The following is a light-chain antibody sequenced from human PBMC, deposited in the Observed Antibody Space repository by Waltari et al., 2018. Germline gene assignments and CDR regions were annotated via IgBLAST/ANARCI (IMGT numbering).Light chain of an antibody. J-gene: IGLJ3*02. CDR2: TNV. CDR1: SSNIRTNS. CDR3: AAWDDSLNIWV. V-gene: IGLV1-44*01. Sequence: QSVLTQPPSASGTPGQRVTLSCSGGSSNIRTNSVNWYQQLTGTAPKLLIFTNVHRPSGVPDRFSGSKSGTSASLAISGLQSEDEADYYCAAWDDSLNIWVFGGGTKLTVL.